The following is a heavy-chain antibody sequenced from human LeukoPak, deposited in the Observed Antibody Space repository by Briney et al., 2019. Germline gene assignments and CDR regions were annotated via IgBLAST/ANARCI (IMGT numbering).Heavy chain of an antibody. CDR1: GFTVTNYA. CDR2: IYSGGST. Sequence: GGSPRLSCAASGFTVTNYAMYWVRQAPGKGLEWVSVIYSGGSTYYADSVKGRFTISRDNSKNTLYLQMNSLRAEDTAVYYCARDFDDGGDYWGQGTLVTVSS. D-gene: IGHD1-1*01. V-gene: IGHV3-53*01. CDR3: ARDFDDGGDY. J-gene: IGHJ4*02.